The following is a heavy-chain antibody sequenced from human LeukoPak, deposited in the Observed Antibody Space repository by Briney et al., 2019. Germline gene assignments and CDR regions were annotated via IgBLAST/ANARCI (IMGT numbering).Heavy chain of an antibody. V-gene: IGHV4-39*01. CDR3: ARDIAVGDRSQRRGWFDP. D-gene: IGHD6-19*01. Sequence: PSETLSLTCTVSGGSISSTAYSWGWIRKPPGKGLEWIASIYSAGDTYYNPSLTSRVTISVHTSKNQFSLKLSSVTAADTAVYYCARDIAVGDRSQRRGWFDPWGQGTLVTVSS. CDR1: GGSISSTAYS. J-gene: IGHJ5*02. CDR2: IYSAGDT.